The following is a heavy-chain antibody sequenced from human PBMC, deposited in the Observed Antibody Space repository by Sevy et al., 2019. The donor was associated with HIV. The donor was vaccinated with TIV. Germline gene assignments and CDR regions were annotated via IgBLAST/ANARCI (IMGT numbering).Heavy chain of an antibody. CDR2: MSHDGNYK. J-gene: IGHJ4*02. CDR1: GFTFSDYD. V-gene: IGHV3-30*04. CDR3: ARLFSCGGDSYYLDY. D-gene: IGHD2-21*02. Sequence: GGSLRLSCAASGFTFSDYDMHWVRQAPGKGLEWVAVMSHDGNYKNHADSVKVRFTISRDNFKNTLYLQMNSLRVEDTSVYFCARLFSCGGDSYYLDYWAQGAPVTVSS.